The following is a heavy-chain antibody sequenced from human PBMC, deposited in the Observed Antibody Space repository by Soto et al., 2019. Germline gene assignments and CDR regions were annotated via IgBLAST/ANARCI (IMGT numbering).Heavy chain of an antibody. V-gene: IGHV3-7*05. CDR1: GFTFEKYW. D-gene: IGHD1-26*01. CDR3: ASVGGPLGGLSGGAMDY. J-gene: IGHJ4*02. CDR2: ISQDSIET. Sequence: GGSLRLSCEASGFTFEKYWMTWVRQGPGKGLEWVASISQDSIETYYVDSVEGRFTISRDNAKNSVSLQMSSLRADDTAVYYCASVGGPLGGLSGGAMDYWGQGAQVTVSS.